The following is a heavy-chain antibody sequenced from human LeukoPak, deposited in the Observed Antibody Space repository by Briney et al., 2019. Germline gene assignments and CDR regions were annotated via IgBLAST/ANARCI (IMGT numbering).Heavy chain of an antibody. J-gene: IGHJ5*02. CDR3: ARHEGDTSGSYMYNWFDP. V-gene: IGHV4-39*01. Sequence: SETLSLICSVSGGSMRSSIYYWAWIRQPPGKGLEWIGSIYYSGSTFYNPSLKSRGTISVDTSKNQVSLKLSSVTAADTAVYYCARHEGDTSGSYMYNWFDPWGQGTLVTVSS. CDR2: IYYSGST. D-gene: IGHD3-3*01. CDR1: GGSMRSSIYY.